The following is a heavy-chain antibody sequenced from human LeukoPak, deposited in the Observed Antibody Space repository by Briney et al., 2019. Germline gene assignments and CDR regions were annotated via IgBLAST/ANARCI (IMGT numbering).Heavy chain of an antibody. Sequence: SETLSLTCTVSGGSISSYYWSWIRQPPGKGLEWIGYIYYSGGTNYNPSLKSRVTISVDTSKNQFSLKLSSVTAADTAVYYCARHYDSSGYYPYYFDYWGQGTLVTVSS. CDR1: GGSISSYY. CDR2: IYYSGGT. D-gene: IGHD3-22*01. CDR3: ARHYDSSGYYPYYFDY. V-gene: IGHV4-59*08. J-gene: IGHJ4*02.